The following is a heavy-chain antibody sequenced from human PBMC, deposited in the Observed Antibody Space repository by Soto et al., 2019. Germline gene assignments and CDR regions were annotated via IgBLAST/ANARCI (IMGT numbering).Heavy chain of an antibody. CDR1: GGSISSSSYY. Sequence: QLQLQESGPGLVKPSETLSLTCTVSGGSISSSSYYWGWIRQPPGKGLEWIGSIYYSGSTYYNPSLKSRVTISVDTSKNQFSLKLSSVTAADTAVYYCARPPSIWWSTQRAFDIWGQGTMVTVSS. D-gene: IGHD3-16*01. CDR3: ARPPSIWWSTQRAFDI. J-gene: IGHJ3*02. CDR2: IYYSGST. V-gene: IGHV4-39*01.